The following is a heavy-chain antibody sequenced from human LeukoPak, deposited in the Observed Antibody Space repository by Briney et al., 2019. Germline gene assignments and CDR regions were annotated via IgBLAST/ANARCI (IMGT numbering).Heavy chain of an antibody. CDR1: GFTFSSYG. Sequence: GGSLRLSCAASGFTFSSYGMHWVRQAPGKGLEWVAVISYDGSNKYYADSVKGRFTISRDNSKNTLYLQMNSLRAEDTAVYYFAKGGITGTRIYYYYYGMAVWGQGPTVTVS. V-gene: IGHV3-30*18. CDR2: ISYDGSNK. D-gene: IGHD1-20*01. J-gene: IGHJ6*02. CDR3: AKGGITGTRIYYYYYGMAV.